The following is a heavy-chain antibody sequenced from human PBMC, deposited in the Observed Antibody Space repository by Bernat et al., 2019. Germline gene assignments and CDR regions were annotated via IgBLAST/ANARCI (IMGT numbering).Heavy chain of an antibody. V-gene: IGHV3-23*01. CDR2: ISSSGSTT. J-gene: IGHJ4*02. CDR3: AKKHTRTTLGPYFEF. CDR1: GFPFSTYA. D-gene: IGHD4-11*01. Sequence: EVQLLESGGDSVQPGGSLRLSCAASGFPFSTYAMSWVRQAPGKWLEWVSTISSSGSTTYYPDSVKGRFTISRDNSKNSLYLQMSSLRAEDTAIYYCAKKHTRTTLGPYFEFWRRGPLVPVFS.